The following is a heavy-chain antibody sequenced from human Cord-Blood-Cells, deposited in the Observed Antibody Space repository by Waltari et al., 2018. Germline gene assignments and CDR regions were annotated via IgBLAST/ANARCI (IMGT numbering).Heavy chain of an antibody. V-gene: IGHV3-33*01. CDR1: GFTFSSHG. D-gene: IGHD6-13*01. Sequence: QVTLVESGGGVATPGRSVVVFCAESGFTFSSHGMDRVRQAPGKGAEWVAVLLYDGINKSYAASVEGRFTVPRDKSNKTLYMQRNSLRAEDTAMYYCARDASSWDFDYWGQGTLVTVSS. CDR2: LLYDGINK. CDR3: ARDASSWDFDY. J-gene: IGHJ4*02.